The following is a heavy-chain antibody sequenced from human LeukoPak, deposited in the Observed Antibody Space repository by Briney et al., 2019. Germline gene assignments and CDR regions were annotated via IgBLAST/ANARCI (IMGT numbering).Heavy chain of an antibody. D-gene: IGHD7-27*01. J-gene: IGHJ4*02. CDR3: ARAGSTNYFDY. CDR2: ISSSSSYI. Sequence: GGSLRLSCAASGFTFSSHSMNWVRQAPGKGLEWVSSISSSSSYIYYADSVKGRFTISRDNAKNSLYLQMDSLRAEDTAVYYCARAGSTNYFDYWGQGTLVTVSS. V-gene: IGHV3-21*01. CDR1: GFTFSSHS.